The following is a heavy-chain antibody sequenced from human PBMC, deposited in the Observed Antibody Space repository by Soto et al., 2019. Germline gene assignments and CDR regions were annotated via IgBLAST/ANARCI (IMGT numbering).Heavy chain of an antibody. CDR2: ITTSSSTI. Sequence: EVQLVESGGGLVQPGGSLRLSCAASGFTFSTYSMNWVRQAPGKGLEWISYITTSSSTIYYADSVKGRFTISRDNAKNSLYRQMNSLRGEDTAVYYCARRAVWGQGTTVTVS. J-gene: IGHJ6*02. V-gene: IGHV3-48*01. CDR3: ARRAV. CDR1: GFTFSTYS.